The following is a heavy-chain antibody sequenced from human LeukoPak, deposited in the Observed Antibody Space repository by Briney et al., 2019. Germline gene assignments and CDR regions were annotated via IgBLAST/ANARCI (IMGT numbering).Heavy chain of an antibody. CDR1: GFTFSSYR. CDR3: AREVSNYGSDYFDY. Sequence: PGGSLRLSCAASGFTFSSYRMNWVRQAPGKGLEWVSSISSSSSYIYYADSVKGRFTISRDNAKNSLYLQMNSLRAEDTAVYYCAREVSNYGSDYFDYWGQGTLVTVSS. V-gene: IGHV3-21*01. J-gene: IGHJ4*02. D-gene: IGHD4-11*01. CDR2: ISSSSSYI.